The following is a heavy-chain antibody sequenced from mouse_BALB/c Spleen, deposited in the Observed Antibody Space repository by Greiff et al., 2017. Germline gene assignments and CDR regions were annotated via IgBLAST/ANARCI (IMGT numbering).Heavy chain of an antibody. V-gene: IGHV5-17*02. Sequence: EVQGVESGGGLVQPGGSRKLSCAASGFTFSSFGMHWVRQAPEKGLEWVAYISSGSSTIYYADTVKGRFTISRDNPKNTLFLQMTSLRSEDTAMYYCARADDGYSTWFAYWGQGTLVTVSA. CDR3: ARADDGYSTWFAY. CDR1: GFTFSSFG. D-gene: IGHD2-3*01. J-gene: IGHJ3*01. CDR2: ISSGSSTI.